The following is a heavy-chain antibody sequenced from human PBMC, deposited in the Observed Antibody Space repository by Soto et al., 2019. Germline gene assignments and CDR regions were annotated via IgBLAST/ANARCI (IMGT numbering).Heavy chain of an antibody. V-gene: IGHV3-48*01. CDR1: GFTFSSYS. D-gene: IGHD2-15*01. J-gene: IGHJ6*03. CDR2: ISSSSSTI. CDR3: ARSHTPREPPKYYYYMDV. Sequence: GGSLRLSCAASGFTFSSYSMNWVRQAPGKGLEWVSYISSSSSTIYYADSVKGRFTISRDNAKNSLYLQMNSLRAEDTAVYCCARSHTPREPPKYYYYMDVWGKGTTVTVSS.